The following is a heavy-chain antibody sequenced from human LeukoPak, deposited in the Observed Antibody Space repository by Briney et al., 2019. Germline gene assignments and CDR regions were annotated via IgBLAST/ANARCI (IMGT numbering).Heavy chain of an antibody. CDR2: IIPIFGTA. Sequence: SVKVSCKASGGTFNNYAFSWVRQAPGQGLEWMGGIIPIFGTANYAQKFQGRVTITTDESTSTAYMELSSLRSEDTAVYYCARSSITIFGVVLTLDYYYYMDVWGKGTTVTVSS. CDR3: ARSSITIFGVVLTLDYYYYMDV. D-gene: IGHD3-3*01. V-gene: IGHV1-69*05. CDR1: GGTFNNYA. J-gene: IGHJ6*03.